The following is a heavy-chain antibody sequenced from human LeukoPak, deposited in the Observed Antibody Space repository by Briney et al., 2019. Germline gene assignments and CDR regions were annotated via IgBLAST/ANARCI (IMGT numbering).Heavy chain of an antibody. V-gene: IGHV3-74*01. CDR1: GFTFNNYW. D-gene: IGHD2-2*01. J-gene: IGHJ4*02. Sequence: GGSLRLSCEASGFTFNNYWMNWVRQAPGKGLVWVSRSNTDGSITAYADSVKGRFTISRDNAKSTLYLQMNSLRDEDTAVYYCARDSGYCSSTGCYVHYFDYWGQGTLVTVSS. CDR2: SNTDGSIT. CDR3: ARDSGYCSSTGCYVHYFDY.